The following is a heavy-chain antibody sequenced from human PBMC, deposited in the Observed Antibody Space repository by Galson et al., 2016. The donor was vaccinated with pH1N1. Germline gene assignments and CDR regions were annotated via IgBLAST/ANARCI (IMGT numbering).Heavy chain of an antibody. Sequence: SLRLSCAASGFTFSTYAMHWVRQAPGKGLEWVALTSYDGSNKYYADSVKGRFTISRDNSKNTLYLEMNSLRAEDTAVYYCERETPYSSGWGYYYGMDVWGQGTTVTVSS. CDR2: TSYDGSNK. J-gene: IGHJ6*02. V-gene: IGHV3-30-3*01. D-gene: IGHD6-19*01. CDR1: GFTFSTYA. CDR3: ERETPYSSGWGYYYGMDV.